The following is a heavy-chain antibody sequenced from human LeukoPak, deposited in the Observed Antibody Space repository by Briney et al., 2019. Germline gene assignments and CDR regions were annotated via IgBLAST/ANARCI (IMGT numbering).Heavy chain of an antibody. V-gene: IGHV3-30*18. CDR3: AKDLSRYYYYGTDV. D-gene: IGHD5/OR15-5a*01. CDR2: ISNDGSNK. CDR1: GFTFSLYG. Sequence: GSLRLSCAASGFTFSLYGIHWVRQAPGKGLEWVAVISNDGSNKYYADSVKGRFTISRDNSKNTLYLQMNSLRAEDTAVYYCAKDLSRYYYYGTDVWGQGTTVTVSS. J-gene: IGHJ6*02.